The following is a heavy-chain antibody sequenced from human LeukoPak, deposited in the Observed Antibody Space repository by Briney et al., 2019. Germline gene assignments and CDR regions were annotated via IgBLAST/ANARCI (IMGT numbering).Heavy chain of an antibody. J-gene: IGHJ5*02. V-gene: IGHV3-72*01. D-gene: IGHD3-10*01. CDR3: ARRVRGAAFNWFDP. CDR1: GFTFSDHY. CDR2: TRNKANSYTT. Sequence: GGSLRLSCAASGFTFSDHYMDWVRQAPGKGLEWVGRTRNKANSYTTEYAASVKGRFTISRDDSKNSLYLQMNSLKAEDTAVYYCARRVRGAAFNWFDPWGQGTLVTVSS.